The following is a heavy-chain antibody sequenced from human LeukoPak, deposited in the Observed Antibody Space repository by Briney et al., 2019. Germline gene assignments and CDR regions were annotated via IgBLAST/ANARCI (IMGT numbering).Heavy chain of an antibody. Sequence: GGSLRLSCAASGFIFSSYAMSWVRQAPGKGLEWVSTISGSGGSTYYADSVKGRFTTSRDNSKNTLYLQMNSLRAEDTAVYYCAKAPLGYYRYFDYWGQGTLVTVSS. CDR1: GFIFSSYA. D-gene: IGHD2/OR15-2a*01. CDR3: AKAPLGYYRYFDY. V-gene: IGHV3-23*01. CDR2: ISGSGGST. J-gene: IGHJ4*02.